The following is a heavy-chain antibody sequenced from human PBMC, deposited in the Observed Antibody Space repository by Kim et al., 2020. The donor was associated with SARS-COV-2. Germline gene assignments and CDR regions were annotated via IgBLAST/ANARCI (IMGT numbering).Heavy chain of an antibody. Sequence: SETLSLTCAVYGGSFSGYYWSWIRQPPGKGLEWIGEINHSGSTNYNPSLKSRVTISVDTSKNQFSLKLSSVTAADTAVYYCARESPYDYIWGSYRFGWF. CDR1: GGSFSGYY. CDR2: INHSGST. J-gene: IGHJ5*01. V-gene: IGHV4-34*01. CDR3: ARESPYDYIWGSYRFGWF. D-gene: IGHD3-16*02.